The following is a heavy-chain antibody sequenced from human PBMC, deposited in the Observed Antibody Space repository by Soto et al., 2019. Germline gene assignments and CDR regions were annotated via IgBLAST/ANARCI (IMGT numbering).Heavy chain of an antibody. V-gene: IGHV4-30-2*01. D-gene: IGHD6-13*01. CDR3: ARGPTQQLPPLSDYYYYGMDV. Sequence: PSETLSLTCAVSGGSISSGGYSWSWIRQPPGKGLEWIGYIYHSGSTYYNPSLKSRVTISVDTSKNQFSLKLSSVTAADTAVYYCARGPTQQLPPLSDYYYYGMDVWGQGTTVTVSS. J-gene: IGHJ6*02. CDR2: IYHSGST. CDR1: GGSISSGGYS.